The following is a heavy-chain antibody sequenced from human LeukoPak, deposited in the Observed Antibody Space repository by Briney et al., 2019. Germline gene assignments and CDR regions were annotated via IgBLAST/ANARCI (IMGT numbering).Heavy chain of an antibody. CDR1: GGSISSYY. CDR3: ARHKGRIAVAGKGFDY. V-gene: IGHV4-59*08. D-gene: IGHD6-19*01. Sequence: SETLSLTCTLSGGSISSYYWSWIRQPPGKGLEWIGYIYYSGSTNYNPSLKSRVTISVDTSKNQFSLKLSSVTAADTAVYYCARHKGRIAVAGKGFDYWGQGTLVTVSS. J-gene: IGHJ4*02. CDR2: IYYSGST.